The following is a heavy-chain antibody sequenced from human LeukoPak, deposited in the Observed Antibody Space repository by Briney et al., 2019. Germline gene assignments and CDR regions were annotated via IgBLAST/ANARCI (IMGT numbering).Heavy chain of an antibody. CDR3: AGEPRVGPFDC. CDR2: ISTSSSYI. J-gene: IGHJ4*02. Sequence: PGGSLRLSCAASGFTFSEYSMNWVRQAPGKGLEWVSSISTSSSYIYYADSVKGRFTISRDNAKNSLYLQMNSLRAEDTAVYYCAGEPRVGPFDCRGQGTLVTVSS. D-gene: IGHD1-26*01. V-gene: IGHV3-21*01. CDR1: GFTFSEYS.